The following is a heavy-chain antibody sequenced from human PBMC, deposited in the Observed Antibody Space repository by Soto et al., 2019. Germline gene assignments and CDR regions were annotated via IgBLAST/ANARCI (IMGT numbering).Heavy chain of an antibody. Sequence: PGGSLRLSCAASGFTFSSYWMHWVRQAPGKGLVWVSRINSDGSSTSYADSVKGRFTISRDNAKNTLYLQMNSLRAEDTAVYYCARVYYDFWSGPYFDYWGQGTPVTVSS. CDR2: INSDGSST. CDR3: ARVYYDFWSGPYFDY. D-gene: IGHD3-3*01. CDR1: GFTFSSYW. V-gene: IGHV3-74*01. J-gene: IGHJ4*02.